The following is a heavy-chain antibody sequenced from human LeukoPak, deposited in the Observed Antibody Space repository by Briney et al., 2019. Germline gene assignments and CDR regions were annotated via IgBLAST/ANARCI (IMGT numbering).Heavy chain of an antibody. CDR3: AKEGPRWVAATHRYYGMDV. J-gene: IGHJ6*02. V-gene: IGHV3-30*18. CDR2: ISYDGSNK. Sequence: GRSVRLSCAASGFTFSSYGMHWVRQAPGKGLEWVAVISYDGSNKYYADSVKGRFTISRDNSKNTLYLQMNSLRAEDTAVYYCAKEGPRWVAATHRYYGMDVWGQGTTVTVSS. CDR1: GFTFSSYG. D-gene: IGHD2-15*01.